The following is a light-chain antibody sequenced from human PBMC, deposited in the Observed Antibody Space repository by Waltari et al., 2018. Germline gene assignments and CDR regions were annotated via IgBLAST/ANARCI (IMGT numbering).Light chain of an antibody. V-gene: IGKV4-1*01. CDR3: QEYYRGPYP. Sequence: DIVMTQSPDSLAVSLGERATINCKSSQSLLYSSNNRKYLAWYQQKPGQPPKLLIHWASTPGSGGPCRFSGRGSGKDFPLPLRSLQACYVGIYLRQEYYRGPYPFGRGTKLEIK. CDR2: WAS. J-gene: IGKJ2*01. CDR1: QSLLYSSNNRKY.